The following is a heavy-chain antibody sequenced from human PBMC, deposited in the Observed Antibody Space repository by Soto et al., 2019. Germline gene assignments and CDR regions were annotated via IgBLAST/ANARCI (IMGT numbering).Heavy chain of an antibody. CDR2: INPSGGST. Sequence: ASVKVSCKASGYTFTSYYMHWVRQAPGQGLEWMGIINPSGGSTSYAQKFQGRVTMTRGTSTSTVYMELSSLRSEDTAVYYCAREPSIVVVVAAPGYYGMEVWGQGTTVTVS. CDR3: AREPSIVVVVAAPGYYGMEV. V-gene: IGHV1-46*01. J-gene: IGHJ6*02. CDR1: GYTFTSYY. D-gene: IGHD2-15*01.